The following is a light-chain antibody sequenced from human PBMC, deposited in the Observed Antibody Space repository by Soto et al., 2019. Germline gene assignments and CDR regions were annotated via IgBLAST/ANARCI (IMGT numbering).Light chain of an antibody. Sequence: EIVLTQSPGTLSLSPGERATLSCRASQSISNTFLAWYQQKPGQAPRLLIYGASSRATGTPDRFSGSGSGTDFTLSISRLEPEDFAVYYCQQRGKWPSTFGPGTKVEMK. CDR2: GAS. J-gene: IGKJ2*02. CDR1: QSISNTF. CDR3: QQRGKWPST. V-gene: IGKV3D-20*02.